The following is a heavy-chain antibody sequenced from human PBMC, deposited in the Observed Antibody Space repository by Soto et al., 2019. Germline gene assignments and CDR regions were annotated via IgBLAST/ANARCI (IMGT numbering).Heavy chain of an antibody. CDR1: GGSISSGGYY. CDR2: IYYRGST. J-gene: IGHJ6*02. CDR3: ARVGSGYDTFGSYYGMDV. D-gene: IGHD5-12*01. Sequence: QVQLQESGPGLVKPSQTLSLTCTVSGGSISSGGYYWSWIRQHPGKGLEWIGYIYYRGSTYYNPSLQSRVTISLDTSKNQFSLKLSSVTAADTAVYYCARVGSGYDTFGSYYGMDVWGQGTTVTVSS. V-gene: IGHV4-31*03.